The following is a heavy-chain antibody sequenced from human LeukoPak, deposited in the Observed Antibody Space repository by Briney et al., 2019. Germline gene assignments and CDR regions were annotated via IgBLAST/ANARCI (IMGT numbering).Heavy chain of an antibody. CDR2: INPNSGGT. V-gene: IGHV1-2*02. Sequence: ASVKVSCKASGYTFTGYYMHWVRQAPGQGLEWMGWINPNSGGTNYAQKFQGRVTITRDTSISTAYMELSRLRSDDTAVYYCASGAATIDNWFDPWGQGTLVTVSS. CDR1: GYTFTGYY. CDR3: ASGAATIDNWFDP. J-gene: IGHJ5*02. D-gene: IGHD5-12*01.